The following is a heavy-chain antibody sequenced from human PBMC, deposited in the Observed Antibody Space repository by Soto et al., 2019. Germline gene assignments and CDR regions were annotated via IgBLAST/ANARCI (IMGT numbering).Heavy chain of an antibody. J-gene: IGHJ4*02. CDR2: SRDKAQGYST. CDR3: VRDGHSGWHFDS. Sequence: GGSLRLSCTGSGFTLSDHYIDWVRQAPGKGLEWVGRSRDKAQGYSTTYAASVKGRFTTSRDESKNSVYLQMNSLRVEDTAVYYCVRDGHSGWHFDSWGQGALVTVSS. V-gene: IGHV3-72*01. D-gene: IGHD6-19*01. CDR1: GFTLSDHY.